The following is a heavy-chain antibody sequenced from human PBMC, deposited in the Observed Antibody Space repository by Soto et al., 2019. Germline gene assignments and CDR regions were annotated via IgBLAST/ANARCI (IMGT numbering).Heavy chain of an antibody. CDR1: GGTFNTYT. D-gene: IGHD2-21*01. Sequence: QVQVVQSGAEVKKPESSVKVSCKPSGGTFNTYTVNWVRLAPGHGLEWMGSFIPILDMANYAQKFQDSVTITADRSTFTAYMELNSLTSDATAVYYCAITYCRDNSCPRDFDFWGPGTRVTVSS. J-gene: IGHJ4*02. V-gene: IGHV1-69*02. CDR2: FIPILDMA. CDR3: AITYCRDNSCPRDFDF.